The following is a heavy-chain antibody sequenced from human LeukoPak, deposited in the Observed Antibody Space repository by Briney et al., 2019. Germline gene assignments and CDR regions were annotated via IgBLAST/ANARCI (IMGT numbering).Heavy chain of an antibody. J-gene: IGHJ2*01. CDR1: GYSISSGYY. D-gene: IGHD4-17*01. V-gene: IGHV4-38-2*02. CDR3: ARVTTVPFWWYFDL. Sequence: SETLSLTCTVSGYSISSGYYWGWIRQPPGKGLEWIGSIYHSGSTYYNPSLKSRVTISVDTSKNQFSLKLSSVTAADTAVYYCARVTTVPFWWYFDLWGRGTLVTVSS. CDR2: IYHSGST.